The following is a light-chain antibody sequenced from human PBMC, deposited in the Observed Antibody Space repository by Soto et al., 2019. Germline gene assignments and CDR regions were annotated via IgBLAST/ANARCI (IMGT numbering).Light chain of an antibody. CDR1: QTISSNY. Sequence: EIVLTQSPGTLSLSPGERATLSCRASQTISSNYFAWYQQKPGQAPRLLIYGASSRATGTPDRFSGSGSGTDFPLTIRRLEPEDFAVYYCQHYGSSLSITFGQRTRLDIK. CDR2: GAS. CDR3: QHYGSSLSIT. V-gene: IGKV3-20*01. J-gene: IGKJ5*01.